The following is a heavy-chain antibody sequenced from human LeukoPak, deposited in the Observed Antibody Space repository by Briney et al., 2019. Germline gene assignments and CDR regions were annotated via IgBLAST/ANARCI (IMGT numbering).Heavy chain of an antibody. CDR1: GGSISSYY. J-gene: IGHJ6*02. D-gene: IGHD2-2*01. V-gene: IGHV4-4*07. CDR3: ARVVPAANYYYYGMDV. CDR2: IYTSGST. Sequence: KPSETLSLTCTVSGGSISSYYWSWIRQPAGKGLEWIGRIYTSGSTNYNPSLKSRVTMSVDTSKSQLSLKLSSVTAADTAVYYCARVVPAANYYYYGMDVWGQGTTVTVSS.